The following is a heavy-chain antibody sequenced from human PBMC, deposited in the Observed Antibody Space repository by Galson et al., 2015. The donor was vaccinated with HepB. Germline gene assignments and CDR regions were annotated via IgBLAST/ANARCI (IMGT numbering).Heavy chain of an antibody. D-gene: IGHD3-3*01. CDR3: ARDASEWSRDY. J-gene: IGHJ4*02. Sequence: SLRLSCAASGFTFSPFGMTWVRQAPGKGLGWVSVIGRDLNYIHYADSVKGRFITSRDNAKNTVYLRMDSLRVEDSGVYYCARDASEWSRDYWGQGTLVTVSS. CDR2: IGRDLNYI. V-gene: IGHV3-21*03. CDR1: GFTFSPFG.